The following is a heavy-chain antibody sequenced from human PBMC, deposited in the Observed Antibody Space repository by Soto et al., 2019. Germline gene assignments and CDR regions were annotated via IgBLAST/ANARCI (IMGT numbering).Heavy chain of an antibody. CDR2: VSDTGLST. D-gene: IGHD3-22*01. V-gene: IGHV3-23*01. Sequence: GGSLRLSCAASGFTFRTYALSWVRQAPGKGLEWVSTVSDTGLSTYYAGSVTGRFTISRDNSRNTLYLQMNGLRAEDTAVYYCAKSFYDSSGLDSWGLGTLVTVSS. J-gene: IGHJ4*02. CDR3: AKSFYDSSGLDS. CDR1: GFTFRTYA.